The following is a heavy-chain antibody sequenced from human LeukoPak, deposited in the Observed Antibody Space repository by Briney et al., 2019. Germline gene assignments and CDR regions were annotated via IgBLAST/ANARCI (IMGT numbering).Heavy chain of an antibody. J-gene: IGHJ4*02. CDR2: ISSSSSYI. D-gene: IGHD6-19*01. CDR3: AKPSRPSGWYGVDY. Sequence: KSGVSLRLSCAASGFTFCSYSMNWVRQAPGKGLEWVSSISSSSSYIYYADSVKGRFTISRDNAKNSLYLQMNSLRAEDTAVYYCAKPSRPSGWYGVDYWGQGTLVTVSS. V-gene: IGHV3-21*04. CDR1: GFTFCSYS.